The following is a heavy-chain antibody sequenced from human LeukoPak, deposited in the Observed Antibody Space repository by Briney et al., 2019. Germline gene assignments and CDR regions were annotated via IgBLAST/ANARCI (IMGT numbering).Heavy chain of an antibody. Sequence: GGSLRLPCAASGFTFDVYGMSWVRHATGKGLEWVSGINWNGGSTGYADSVKGRFTISRDNAKNSLYLRMSSLRADDTALYYCARRRVTVVRGVDITSYYFDYWGQGTLVTVSS. J-gene: IGHJ4*02. D-gene: IGHD3-10*01. CDR1: GFTFDVYG. CDR2: INWNGGST. CDR3: ARRRVTVVRGVDITSYYFDY. V-gene: IGHV3-20*04.